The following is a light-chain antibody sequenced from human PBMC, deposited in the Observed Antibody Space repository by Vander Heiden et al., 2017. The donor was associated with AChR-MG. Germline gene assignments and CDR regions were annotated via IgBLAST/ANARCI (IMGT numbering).Light chain of an antibody. CDR3: SSFTSSSTRV. CDR2: DVS. V-gene: IGLV2-14*01. J-gene: IGLJ1*01. CDR1: SSDVGGYNY. Sequence: QSALTQPAPVSGSPGQSITISCTGTSSDVGGYNYVSWYQQHPGKAPRLMIYDVSNRPSGVSNRFSGSKSGSTASLTISGLQAEDESDYYCSSFTSSSTRVFGTGTKVTVL.